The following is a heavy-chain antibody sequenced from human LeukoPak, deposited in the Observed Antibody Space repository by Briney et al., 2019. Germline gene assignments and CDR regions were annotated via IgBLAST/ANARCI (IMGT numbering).Heavy chain of an antibody. CDR2: ISGSGGST. CDR1: GFTFSSYA. CDR3: AKENHRGCSSTSCYPVWFDP. V-gene: IGHV3-23*01. J-gene: IGHJ5*02. D-gene: IGHD2-2*01. Sequence: PGGSLRPSCAASGFTFSSYAMSWVRQAPGKGLEWVSAISGSGGSTYYADSVKGRFTISRDNSKNTLYLQMNSLRAEDTAVYYCAKENHRGCSSTSCYPVWFDPWGQGTLVTVSS.